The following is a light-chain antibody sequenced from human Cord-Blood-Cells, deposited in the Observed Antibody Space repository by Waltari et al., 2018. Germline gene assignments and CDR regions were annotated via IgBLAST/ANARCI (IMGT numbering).Light chain of an antibody. CDR1: SSDVGGYNV. CDR2: DVS. V-gene: IGLV2-14*01. CDR3: SSYTSSSTLVV. J-gene: IGLJ1*01. Sequence: QSALTQPASVSGSPGQSITISCPGTSSDVGGYNVVSWYQQHPGKAPKLMIYDVSNRPSGVSNRFSGSKSGNTASLTISGLQAEDEADYYCSSYTSSSTLVVFGTGTKVTVL.